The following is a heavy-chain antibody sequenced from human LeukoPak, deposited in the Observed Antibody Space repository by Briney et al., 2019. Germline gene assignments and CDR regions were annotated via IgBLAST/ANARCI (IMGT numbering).Heavy chain of an antibody. Sequence: PSETLSLTCTVSGYSISSGYYWGWIRQPLGKGLEWIGNIYHSGSTYYNPSLKSRVTISVDTSKNQFSLKLSSVTAADTAVYYCARDSIAAVVDYWGQGTLVTVSS. CDR2: IYHSGST. CDR1: GYSISSGYY. CDR3: ARDSIAAVVDY. D-gene: IGHD6-13*01. J-gene: IGHJ4*02. V-gene: IGHV4-38-2*02.